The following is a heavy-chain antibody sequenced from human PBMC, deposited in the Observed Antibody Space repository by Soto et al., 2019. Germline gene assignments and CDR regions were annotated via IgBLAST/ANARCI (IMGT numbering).Heavy chain of an antibody. CDR2: ISGSGGST. CDR1: GFTFSSYA. Sequence: EVQLLESGGGLVQPGGSLRLSCAASGFTFSSYAMSWVRQAPGKGREWVSAISGSGGSTYYADSVKGRFTISRDNSKNTLYLQMNSLRAEDTAVYYCAKEGLYCSGGSCYPVYVDYWGQGTLVTVSS. J-gene: IGHJ4*02. V-gene: IGHV3-23*01. CDR3: AKEGLYCSGGSCYPVYVDY. D-gene: IGHD2-15*01.